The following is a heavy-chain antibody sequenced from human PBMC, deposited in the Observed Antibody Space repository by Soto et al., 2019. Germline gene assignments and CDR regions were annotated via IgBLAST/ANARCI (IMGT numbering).Heavy chain of an antibody. Sequence: PVGSPSLPFAASGFTFSIYAMSWVRQAPGKGLEWVSAISGSGGSTYYADSVKGRFTISRDNSKNTLYLQMNSLRAEDTAVYYCAKLVSGYGYEYWGQGTLVTVSS. CDR2: ISGSGGST. D-gene: IGHD5-12*01. CDR1: GFTFSIYA. J-gene: IGHJ4*02. CDR3: AKLVSGYGYEY. V-gene: IGHV3-23*01.